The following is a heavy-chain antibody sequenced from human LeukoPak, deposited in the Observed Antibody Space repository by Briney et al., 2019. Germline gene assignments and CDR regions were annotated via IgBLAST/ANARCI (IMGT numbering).Heavy chain of an antibody. CDR2: IIPILGIA. CDR3: ARDYVAYYDILTGYYYGMDV. Sequence: SVKVSCKASGGTFSSYAISWVRQAPRQGLEWMGRIIPILGIANYAQKFQGRVTITADKSTSTAYMELSSLRSEDTAVYYCARDYVAYYDILTGYYYGMDVWGQGTTVTVSS. V-gene: IGHV1-69*04. J-gene: IGHJ6*02. D-gene: IGHD3-9*01. CDR1: GGTFSSYA.